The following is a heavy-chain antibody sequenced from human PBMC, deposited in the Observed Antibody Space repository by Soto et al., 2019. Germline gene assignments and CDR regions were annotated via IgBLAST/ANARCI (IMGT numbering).Heavy chain of an antibody. J-gene: IGHJ5*02. CDR2: IYYSGNT. V-gene: IGHV4-59*08. CDR3: ARHPYAGDNNWFDP. CDR1: GGTINGYC. D-gene: IGHD3-16*01. Sequence: PSETLCLTCTVAGGTINGYCWSWIRQTPGKGLEWIGYIYYSGNTNYNPSLKSRVTISVDTSKNQFSLKLSSVTAADTAVYYCARHPYAGDNNWFDPWGQGTLVTVSS.